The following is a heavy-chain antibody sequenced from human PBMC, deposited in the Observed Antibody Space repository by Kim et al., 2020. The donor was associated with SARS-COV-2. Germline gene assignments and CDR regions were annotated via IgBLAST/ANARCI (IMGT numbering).Heavy chain of an antibody. D-gene: IGHD6-13*01. CDR2: IGTAGDT. CDR1: GFTFSSYD. Sequence: GGSLSLSCAASGFTFSSYDMHWVRQATGKGLEWVSAIGTAGDTYYPGSVKGLFTISRINAKNSLYLQMNSMRAGDTAVYYCARSYSSSWYGVYYYYYGMDVWGQGNTVTVSS. CDR3: ARSYSSSWYGVYYYYYGMDV. J-gene: IGHJ6*01. V-gene: IGHV3-13*04.